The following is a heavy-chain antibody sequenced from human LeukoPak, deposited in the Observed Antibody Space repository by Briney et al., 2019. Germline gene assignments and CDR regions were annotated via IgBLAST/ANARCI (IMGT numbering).Heavy chain of an antibody. J-gene: IGHJ4*02. CDR2: ISGSVGST. CDR1: GFTFSSYA. Sequence: GGSLRLSCAASGFTFSSYAMSWVRQAPGKGLEWASAISGSVGSTYYADSVKGRFTISRDNSKNTLYLQMNSLRAEDTAVYYCAKGRLRVGATTRYFDYWGQGTLVTVSS. D-gene: IGHD1-26*01. V-gene: IGHV3-23*01. CDR3: AKGRLRVGATTRYFDY.